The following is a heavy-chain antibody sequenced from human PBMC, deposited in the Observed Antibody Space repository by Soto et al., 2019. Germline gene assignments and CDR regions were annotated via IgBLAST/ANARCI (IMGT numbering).Heavy chain of an antibody. CDR2: ITATGGNT. CDR3: AKCMQAYWNYDAHHI. CDR1: GFTFSSFE. Sequence: EVQLVESGGGLVQPGGSLRLSCAASGFTFSSFEFNWVRQAPGKGLEWVAHITATGGNTYYADSVRGRFTISRDTSGNTLYLQMNSLRAEDTALYYCAKCMQAYWNYDAHHIWGQGTMVTVSS. V-gene: IGHV3-23*04. D-gene: IGHD1-7*01. J-gene: IGHJ3*02.